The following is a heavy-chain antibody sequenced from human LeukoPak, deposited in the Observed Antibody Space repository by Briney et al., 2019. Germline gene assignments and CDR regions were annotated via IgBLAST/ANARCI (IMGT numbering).Heavy chain of an antibody. D-gene: IGHD2-2*01. Sequence: GGSLRLSCAASGFTFSSYGMHWVRQAPGKGLEWVAFIRYDGSNEYYADSVKGRFTISRDNSKNTLYLQMNSLRAEDTAVYYCAKGFRYCSSTSCYYYYYMDVWGKGTTVTISS. CDR2: IRYDGSNE. J-gene: IGHJ6*03. CDR3: AKGFRYCSSTSCYYYYYMDV. CDR1: GFTFSSYG. V-gene: IGHV3-30*02.